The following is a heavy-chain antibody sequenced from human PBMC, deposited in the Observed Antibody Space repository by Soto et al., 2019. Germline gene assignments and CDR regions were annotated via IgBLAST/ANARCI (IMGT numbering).Heavy chain of an antibody. CDR2: ISWNSGSI. CDR3: AKDKGRYSRSPGYLFDY. J-gene: IGHJ4*02. V-gene: IGHV3-9*01. Sequence: EVQLVESGGGLVQPGRSLRLSCAASGFTFDDYAMHWVRQAPGKGLEWVSGISWNSGSIGYADSVKGRFTISRDNAKKTVYLKMNSLRAEDTALYYCAKDKGRYSRSPGYLFDYWGQGALVTVSS. CDR1: GFTFDDYA. D-gene: IGHD6-6*01.